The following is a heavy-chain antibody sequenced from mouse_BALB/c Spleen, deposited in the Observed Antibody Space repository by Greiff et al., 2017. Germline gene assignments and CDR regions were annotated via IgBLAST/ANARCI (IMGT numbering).Heavy chain of an antibody. V-gene: IGHV3-2*02. CDR3: ARYRGDGRYWYFDV. CDR1: GYSITSDYA. CDR2: ISYSGST. Sequence: EVKLEESGPGLVKPSQSLSLTCTVTGYSITSDYAWNWIRQFPGNKLEWMGYISYSGSTNYNPSLKSRISITRDTSKNQFFLQLNSVTTEDTATYYCARYRGDGRYWYFDVWGAGTTVTVSS. D-gene: IGHD3-1*01. J-gene: IGHJ1*01.